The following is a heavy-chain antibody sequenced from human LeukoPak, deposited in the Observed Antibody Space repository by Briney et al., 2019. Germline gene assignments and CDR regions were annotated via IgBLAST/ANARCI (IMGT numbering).Heavy chain of an antibody. Sequence: ASVKVSCKVSGYTLTELSMHWVRQAPGKGLERMGGFDPEDGETIYAQKFQGRVTMTEDTSTDTAYMELSSLRSEDTAVYYCATSSWYGNWFDPWGQGTLVTVSS. V-gene: IGHV1-24*01. CDR3: ATSSWYGNWFDP. D-gene: IGHD6-13*01. CDR1: GYTLTELS. J-gene: IGHJ5*02. CDR2: FDPEDGET.